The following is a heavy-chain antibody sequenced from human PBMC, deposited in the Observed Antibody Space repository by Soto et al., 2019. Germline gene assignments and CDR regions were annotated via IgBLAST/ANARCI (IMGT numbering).Heavy chain of an antibody. V-gene: IGHV3-15*01. CDR2: IKSIADGGTT. J-gene: IGHJ3*02. CDR1: GFTFSNAW. Sequence: LRLSCATSGFTFSNAWMAWVRQAPGKGLEWVGRIKSIADGGTTNYAAPVKGRFSISRHDSENTLYLQMNSLRVEDTGIYYCHTPHGRNAFDIWGPGTVVTVSS. CDR3: HTPHGRNAFDI. D-gene: IGHD2-8*01.